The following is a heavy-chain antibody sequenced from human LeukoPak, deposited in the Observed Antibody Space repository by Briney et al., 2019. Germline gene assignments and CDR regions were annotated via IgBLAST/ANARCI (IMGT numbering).Heavy chain of an antibody. J-gene: IGHJ4*02. D-gene: IGHD3-3*01. V-gene: IGHV1-69*13. CDR1: GGTFSSYA. CDR2: IIPIFGTA. Sequence: GASVKVSCKASGGTFSSYAISWVRQAPGQGLEWMGGIIPIFGTANYAQKFQGRVTITADESTSTAYMELSSLRSEDTAVYYCASSITIFGVVTTTGGFDYWGQGTLVTVSS. CDR3: ASSITIFGVVTTTGGFDY.